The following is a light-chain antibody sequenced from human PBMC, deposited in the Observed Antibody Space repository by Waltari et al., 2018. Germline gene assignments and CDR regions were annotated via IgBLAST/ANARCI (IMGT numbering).Light chain of an antibody. J-gene: IGKJ1*01. Sequence: DVVMIQSPLSLPVTLGQPASISCRPSQGLVYSDGNTYLAWFQQRPGQSPRRLIYKVSNRDSGVPDRFSGSGSGSDFTLKISRVEADDVGIYYCMQGSHWPPAAFGQGTKVEIK. CDR1: QGLVYSDGNTY. CDR3: MQGSHWPPAA. CDR2: KVS. V-gene: IGKV2-30*01.